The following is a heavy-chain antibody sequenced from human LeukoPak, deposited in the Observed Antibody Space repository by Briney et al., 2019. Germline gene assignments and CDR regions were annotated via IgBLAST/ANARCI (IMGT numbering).Heavy chain of an antibody. CDR3: AKEMHDYGDHYYMDV. J-gene: IGHJ6*03. D-gene: IGHD4-17*01. CDR2: IRFDGSKK. Sequence: PGGSLRLSCAASRFSLSNYAMHWVRQAPGKGLEGVAYIRFDGSKKNFADSVKGRFTISRDNSKNTLYLQMNSLRAEDTAVYFCAKEMHDYGDHYYMDVWGKGTTVTVSS. V-gene: IGHV3-30*02. CDR1: RFSLSNYA.